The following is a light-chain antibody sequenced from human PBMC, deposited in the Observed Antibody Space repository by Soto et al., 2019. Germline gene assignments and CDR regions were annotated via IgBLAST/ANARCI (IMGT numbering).Light chain of an antibody. CDR2: AAS. CDR1: QSVISNY. V-gene: IGKV3-20*01. J-gene: IGKJ1*01. CDR3: QQYGSSLTWT. Sequence: EVVLTQSPGTVSLSPGERVTLSCRASQSVISNYLAWYQQRPGQAPRLLIYAASSRATGIPDRFSGSGSGKDFPLSISRLEPEDFAVYYCQQYGSSLTWTFGQGTKVE.